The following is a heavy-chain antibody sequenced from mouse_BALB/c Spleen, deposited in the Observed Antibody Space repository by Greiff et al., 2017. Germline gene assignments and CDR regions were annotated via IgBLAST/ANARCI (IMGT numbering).Heavy chain of an antibody. CDR3: ARLRRSGY. D-gene: IGHD1-3*01. Sequence: QVQLQQPGAELVKPGASVKLSCKASGYTFTSYWMHWVKQRPGQGLEWIGEIDPSDSYTNYNQKFKGKATLTVDKSSSTAYMQLSSLTSEDSAVYYCARLRRSGYWGQGTTLTVSS. V-gene: IGHV1-69*02. CDR1: GYTFTSYW. CDR2: IDPSDSYT. J-gene: IGHJ2*01.